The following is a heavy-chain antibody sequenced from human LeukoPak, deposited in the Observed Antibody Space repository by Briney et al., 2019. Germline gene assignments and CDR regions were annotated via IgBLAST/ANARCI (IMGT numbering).Heavy chain of an antibody. CDR3: ARGLHAASEFDY. CDR1: GGSISSSSYY. CDR2: IYYSGST. J-gene: IGHJ4*02. D-gene: IGHD6-13*01. Sequence: SETLSLTCTVSGGSISSSSYYWGWIRQPPGKGLEWIGSIYYSGSTYYNPSLKSRVTISVDTSKNQFSLKLSSVTAADTAVYYCARGLHAASEFDYWGQGTLVTVPS. V-gene: IGHV4-39*01.